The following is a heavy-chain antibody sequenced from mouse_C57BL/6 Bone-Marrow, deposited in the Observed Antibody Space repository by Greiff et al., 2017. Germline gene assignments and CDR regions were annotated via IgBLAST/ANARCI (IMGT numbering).Heavy chain of an antibody. Sequence: EVKLMESGGGLVKPGGSLKLSCAASGFTFSSYAMSWVRQTPEKRLEWVATISDGGSYTYYPDNVKGRFTISRDNAKNNLYLQMSHLKSEDTAMYYCARRNYYYGSSPRYFDVWGTGTTVTVSS. V-gene: IGHV5-4*03. CDR2: ISDGGSYT. J-gene: IGHJ1*03. CDR1: GFTFSSYA. D-gene: IGHD1-1*01. CDR3: ARRNYYYGSSPRYFDV.